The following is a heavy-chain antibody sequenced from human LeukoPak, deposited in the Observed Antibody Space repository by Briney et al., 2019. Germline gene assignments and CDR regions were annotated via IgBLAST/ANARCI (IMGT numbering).Heavy chain of an antibody. CDR2: MNPNSANA. Sequence: ASVKVSCKASGYTFTSYGINWVRQATGQGLEWMGWMNPNSANADYAQKFQGRVTITRNTSISTAYMELSSLRFEDTAVYYCARRRVGTHFDYWGQGTLVTVSS. V-gene: IGHV1-8*03. D-gene: IGHD1-14*01. CDR3: ARRRVGTHFDY. CDR1: GYTFTSYG. J-gene: IGHJ4*02.